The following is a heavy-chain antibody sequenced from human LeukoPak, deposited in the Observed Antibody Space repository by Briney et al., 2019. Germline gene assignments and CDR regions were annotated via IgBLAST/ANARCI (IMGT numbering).Heavy chain of an antibody. D-gene: IGHD1-26*01. CDR2: IWYDGSNK. CDR3: AKRNSGNYFDD. V-gene: IGHV3-33*06. J-gene: IGHJ4*02. CDR1: GFTFSNYD. Sequence: PGGSLRLSCAASGFTFSNYDMSWVRQAPGKGLEWVAVIWYDGSNKYYADSVKGRFTLSRDNSKNTLYLQMNSLRAEDTAVYYCAKRNSGNYFDDWGQGSLVTVSS.